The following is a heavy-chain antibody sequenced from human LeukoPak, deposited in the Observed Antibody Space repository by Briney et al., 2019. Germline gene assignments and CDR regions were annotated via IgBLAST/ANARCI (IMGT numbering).Heavy chain of an antibody. CDR1: GGSFSGYY. CDR2: INHSGST. D-gene: IGHD2-15*01. V-gene: IGHV4-34*01. J-gene: IGHJ4*02. CDR3: ARITSDIVVVVAATRTYYFDY. Sequence: SETQSLTCAVYGGSFSGYYWSWIRQPPGKGLEWIGEINHSGSTNYNPSLKSRVTISVDTSKNQFSLKLSSVTAADTAVYYCARITSDIVVVVAATRTYYFDYWGQGTLVTVSS.